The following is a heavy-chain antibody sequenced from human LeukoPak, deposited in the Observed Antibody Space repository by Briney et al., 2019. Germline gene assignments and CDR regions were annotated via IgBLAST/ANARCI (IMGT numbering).Heavy chain of an antibody. Sequence: ASVKVSCKASGYTFTGYYMHWVRQAPGQGLEWMGWINPNSGGTNYAQKFQGWVTMTRDTSISTAYMELSRLRSDDTAVYYCARGTLATGAREPWSPLLGYWGQGTLVTVSS. V-gene: IGHV1-2*04. CDR2: INPNSGGT. D-gene: IGHD5-12*01. CDR3: ARGTLATGAREPWSPLLGY. CDR1: GYTFTGYY. J-gene: IGHJ4*02.